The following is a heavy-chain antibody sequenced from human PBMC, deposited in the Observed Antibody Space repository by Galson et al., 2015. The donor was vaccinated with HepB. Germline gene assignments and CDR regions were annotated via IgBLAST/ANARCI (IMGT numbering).Heavy chain of an antibody. CDR2: ISPNSGDT. Sequence: SVKVSCKASGSTFTNYYIHWVRQAPGEGLEWMGWISPNSGDTTYSQKFQGRITMTRDTSINTAYMELSSLRSDDTAVYYCARVVYGMDVWGLGTTVTVSS. CDR1: GSTFTNYY. J-gene: IGHJ6*02. V-gene: IGHV1-2*02. CDR3: ARVVYGMDV.